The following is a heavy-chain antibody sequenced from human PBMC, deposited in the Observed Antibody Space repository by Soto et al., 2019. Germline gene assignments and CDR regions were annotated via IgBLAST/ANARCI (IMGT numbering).Heavy chain of an antibody. CDR2: IIPILGIA. J-gene: IGHJ6*02. Sequence: QVQLVQSGAEVKKPGSSVKVSWKASGGTFSRYSISWVRQAPGQGPEWMGRIIPILGIANYAQKFQGRVTITADKSTSTAYMELSSLRSEDTAVYYCARGGQLWLIRPYYYYGMDVWGQGTTVTVSS. CDR1: GGTFSRYS. V-gene: IGHV1-69*02. CDR3: ARGGQLWLIRPYYYYGMDV. D-gene: IGHD5-18*01.